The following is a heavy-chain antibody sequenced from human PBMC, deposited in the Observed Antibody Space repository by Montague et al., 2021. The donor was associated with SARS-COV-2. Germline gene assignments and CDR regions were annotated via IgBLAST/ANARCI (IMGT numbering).Heavy chain of an antibody. V-gene: IGHV4-59*12. CDR2: VLYTGST. CDR1: GGSMSGYY. Sequence: SETLSLTCEVSGGSMSGYYWTWIRQPPGKGLEWIGYVLYTGSTKYNPSLKTRVALSLDTPKNHFSLHLSSVSAADSAIYFCARAHNTCFIANCVNGFDVWGQGTLVTVSS. J-gene: IGHJ4*02. D-gene: IGHD1-1*01. CDR3: ARAHNTCFIANCVNGFDV.